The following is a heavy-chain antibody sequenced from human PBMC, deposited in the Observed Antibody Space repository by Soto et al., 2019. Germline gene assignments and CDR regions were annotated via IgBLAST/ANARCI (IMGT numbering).Heavy chain of an antibody. V-gene: IGHV4-59*11. D-gene: IGHD3-10*01. CDR2: ILYSGST. J-gene: IGHJ4*02. CDR1: GGSISNHY. CDR3: AGDTYGLDY. Sequence: QVQLQESGPGLVKPSETLSLTCTVSGGSISNHYWNWIRQPPGWGLEWIGNILYSGSTNYNPSLKRRVTISVDTSRNQFSLKLSSVPAADTAVYYCAGDTYGLDYWGQGTLVSVSS.